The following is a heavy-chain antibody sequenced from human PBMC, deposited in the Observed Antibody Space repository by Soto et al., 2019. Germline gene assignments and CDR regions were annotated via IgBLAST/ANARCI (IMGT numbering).Heavy chain of an antibody. CDR3: ARANRGAMDV. V-gene: IGHV3-30-3*01. CDR1: GFTFTGYF. CDR2: ISYDGSNS. Sequence: QVQLVESGGGVVQPGKSLRLSCAASGFTFTGYFFHWVRQAPGKGLEWVSVISYDGSNSYYADSVKGRFTISRDNSKNTLYLQTNRLRDDDTAVYYCARANRGAMDVWGQGTTVTVSS. J-gene: IGHJ6*02. D-gene: IGHD3-10*01.